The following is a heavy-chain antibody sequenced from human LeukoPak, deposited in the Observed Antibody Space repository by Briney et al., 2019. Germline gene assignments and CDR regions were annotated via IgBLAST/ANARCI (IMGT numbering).Heavy chain of an antibody. V-gene: IGHV4-39*01. CDR2: IYYSGST. CDR3: ARREYGDYAFDI. CDR1: GGSISSSSYY. Sequence: PSETLSLTCTVSGGSISSSSYYWGWIRQPPGKGLEWIGSIYYSGSTYYNPSLKSRVTISVDTSKNQLSLKLSSVTAADTAVYYCARREYGDYAFDIWGQGTMVTVSS. J-gene: IGHJ3*02. D-gene: IGHD4-17*01.